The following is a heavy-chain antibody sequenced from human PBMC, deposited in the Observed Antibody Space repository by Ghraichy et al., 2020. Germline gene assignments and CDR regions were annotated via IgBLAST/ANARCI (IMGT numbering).Heavy chain of an antibody. Sequence: GGSLRLSCAASGFTFSSYSMNWVRQAPGKGLEWVSSISSSSSYIYYADSVKGRFTISRDNAKNSLYLQMNSLRAEDTAVYYCARDGKIVLMVYAMDGMDVWGQGTTVTVSS. J-gene: IGHJ6*02. CDR3: ARDGKIVLMVYAMDGMDV. V-gene: IGHV3-21*01. CDR2: ISSSSSYI. D-gene: IGHD2-8*01. CDR1: GFTFSSYS.